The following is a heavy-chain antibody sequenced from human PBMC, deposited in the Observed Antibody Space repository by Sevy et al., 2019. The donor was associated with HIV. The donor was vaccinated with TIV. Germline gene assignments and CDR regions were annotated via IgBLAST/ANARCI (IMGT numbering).Heavy chain of an antibody. CDR1: GYTFTGQY. V-gene: IGHV1-2*02. CDR3: SRDLRLRGYSYGCFDY. Sequence: ASVKVSCKASGYTFTGQYIHWVRQAPGQGLEWMGWINPNSGNTNYAQEFQGRATMTRNTSISTAYMELSELKSDDTAVYYCSRDLRLRGYSYGCFDYWGQGTLVTVSS. CDR2: INPNSGNT. D-gene: IGHD5-18*01. J-gene: IGHJ4*02.